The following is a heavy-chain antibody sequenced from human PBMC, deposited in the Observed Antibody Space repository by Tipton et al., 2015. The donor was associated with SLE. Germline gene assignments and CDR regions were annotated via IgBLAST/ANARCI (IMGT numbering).Heavy chain of an antibody. Sequence: SLRLSCAASGFTFDDYAMHWVRQAPGKGLEWVSGISWNSGSIGYADSVKGRFTISRDNAKNSLYLQMNSLRAEDTALYYCAKGITGQSGDAFDIWGQGTMVTVSS. J-gene: IGHJ3*02. CDR2: ISWNSGSI. CDR3: AKGITGQSGDAFDI. D-gene: IGHD1-20*01. V-gene: IGHV3-9*01. CDR1: GFTFDDYA.